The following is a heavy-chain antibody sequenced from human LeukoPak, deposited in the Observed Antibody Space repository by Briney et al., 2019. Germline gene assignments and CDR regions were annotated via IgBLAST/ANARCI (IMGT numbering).Heavy chain of an antibody. J-gene: IGHJ4*02. CDR2: IYYSGST. CDR3: ARHRIGGPPAFDY. V-gene: IGHV4-61*05. CDR1: GGSISSSSYY. D-gene: IGHD2-15*01. Sequence: SETLSLTCTVSGGSISSSSYYWGWIRQPPGKGLEWIGYIYYSGSTNYNPSLKSRVTISVDTSKNQFSLKLSSVTAADTAVYYCARHRIGGPPAFDYWGQGTLVTVSS.